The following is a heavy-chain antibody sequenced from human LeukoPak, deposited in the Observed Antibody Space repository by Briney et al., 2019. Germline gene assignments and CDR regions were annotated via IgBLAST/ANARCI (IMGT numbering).Heavy chain of an antibody. CDR3: ARVNDYDILTGYSDY. Sequence: ASVKVSCKASGGTFSSYAISWVRQAPGQGLEWMGRIIPILGIANYAQKFQGRVTITADKSTSTAYMELSSLRSEDTAVYYCARVNDYDILTGYSDYWGQGTLVTVSS. V-gene: IGHV1-69*04. CDR2: IIPILGIA. CDR1: GGTFSSYA. D-gene: IGHD3-9*01. J-gene: IGHJ4*02.